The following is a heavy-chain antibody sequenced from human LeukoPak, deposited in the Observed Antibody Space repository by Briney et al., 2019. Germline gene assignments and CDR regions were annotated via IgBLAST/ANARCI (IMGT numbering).Heavy chain of an antibody. CDR1: GGSISSGSYY. V-gene: IGHV4-61*02. CDR3: ARDLLVVIRGVIVFGWIDS. D-gene: IGHD3-10*01. CDR2: IYTSGST. J-gene: IGHJ5*01. Sequence: SETLSLTCTVSGGSISSGSYYWSWIRQPAGKGLEWIGRIYTSGSTHYNPSLKSRVTISVDTSKNHFSLQLNSVTPEDTAVYYCARDLLVVIRGVIVFGWIDSWGQGTLVTVSS.